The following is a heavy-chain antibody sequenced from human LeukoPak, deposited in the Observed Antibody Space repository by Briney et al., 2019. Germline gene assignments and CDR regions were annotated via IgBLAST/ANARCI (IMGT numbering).Heavy chain of an antibody. CDR3: QIAVAGTPLDY. J-gene: IGHJ4*02. V-gene: IGHV1-69*13. CDR2: IIPIFGTA. D-gene: IGHD6-19*01. CDR1: GGTFSSYA. Sequence: GASVKVSCKASGGTFSSYAISWVRQAPGQGLEWMGGIIPIFGTANYAQKFQGRVTITADESTSTAYMELSSLRSEDTAVYYCQIAVAGTPLDYWGQGTLVTVSS.